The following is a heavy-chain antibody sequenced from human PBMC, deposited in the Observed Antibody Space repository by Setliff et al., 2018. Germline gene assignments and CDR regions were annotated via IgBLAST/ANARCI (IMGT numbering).Heavy chain of an antibody. J-gene: IGHJ4*02. Sequence: TSETLSLTCTVSGGSISNSSYFWGWIRQPPGKGLEWIGSIYYSGSTYYNPSLKSRVTISVDTSKNQFSLKLSSVTAADTAVYYCARGGKILEWLYAHDYWGQGTLVTAPQ. CDR1: GGSISNSSYF. CDR3: ARGGKILEWLYAHDY. CDR2: IYYSGST. D-gene: IGHD3-3*01. V-gene: IGHV4-39*07.